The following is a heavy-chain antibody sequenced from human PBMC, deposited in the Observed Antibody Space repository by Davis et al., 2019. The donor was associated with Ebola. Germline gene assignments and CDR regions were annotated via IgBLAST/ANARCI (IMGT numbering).Heavy chain of an antibody. CDR2: IKQDGSEK. Sequence: GESLKISCAASGFTFSSYWMSWVRQAPGKGLEWVANIKQDGSEKYYVDSVKGRFTISRDNAKNSLYLQMNSLRAEDTAVYYCARGMVAAPYYYGMDVWGQGTTVTVSS. D-gene: IGHD2-15*01. CDR1: GFTFSSYW. CDR3: ARGMVAAPYYYGMDV. J-gene: IGHJ6*02. V-gene: IGHV3-7*01.